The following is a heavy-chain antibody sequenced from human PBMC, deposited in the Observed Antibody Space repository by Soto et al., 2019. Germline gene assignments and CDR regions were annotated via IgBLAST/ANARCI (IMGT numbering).Heavy chain of an antibody. CDR2: IYYSRST. Sequence: SETLSLTCTVSGGSISSYYWSWIRQPPGKGLEWIGYIYYSRSTNYNPSLKSRVTISVDTSKNQFSLKLSSVTAADTAVYYCARGASSSWYPNYYYYGMDVWGQGTTVTVSS. CDR3: ARGASSSWYPNYYYYGMDV. V-gene: IGHV4-59*01. D-gene: IGHD6-13*01. J-gene: IGHJ6*02. CDR1: GGSISSYY.